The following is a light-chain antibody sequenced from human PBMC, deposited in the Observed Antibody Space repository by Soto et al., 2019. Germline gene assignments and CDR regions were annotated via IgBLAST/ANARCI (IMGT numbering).Light chain of an antibody. V-gene: IGKV3-15*01. CDR3: QQYNKWPPLT. J-gene: IGKJ4*01. CDR1: QSVSRN. CDR2: GAS. Sequence: EIVMTQPPATLSVSPGERATVSCRASQSVSRNLAWYQQKPGQAPRLLIYGASSRATGIPVRFSGSGSGTEFTLTISSLQSEDFAVYYCQQYNKWPPLTFGGGTKVDIK.